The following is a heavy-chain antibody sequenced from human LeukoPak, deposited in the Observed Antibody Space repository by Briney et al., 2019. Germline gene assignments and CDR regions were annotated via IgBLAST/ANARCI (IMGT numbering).Heavy chain of an antibody. D-gene: IGHD3-9*01. CDR2: IYYSGST. CDR3: RGGNYYDILTGYPDAFDI. CDR1: GGSISSGDYY. Sequence: SETLSLTCTVSGGSISSGDYYWSSIRQPPEKGLEWIGYIYYSGSTYYNPSLKSRVTISVDTSKNQFSLKLSSVTAADTAVYYCRGGNYYDILTGYPDAFDIWGQGTMVTVSS. J-gene: IGHJ3*02. V-gene: IGHV4-30-4*01.